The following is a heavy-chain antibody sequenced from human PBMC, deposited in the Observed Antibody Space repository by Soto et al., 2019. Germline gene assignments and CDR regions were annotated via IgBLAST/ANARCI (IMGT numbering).Heavy chain of an antibody. CDR2: FHFSGST. V-gene: IGHV4-59*13. Sequence: QVQLQESGPGLVKPSETLSLTCTVSGGSINGYYWTWLRQSPTNGLEWIGYFHFSGSTKYNPSLESRLTISADTSKNQISLTLRSVTAADTAVYYCARTSGYSYGYDDFFDNWGQGTLANVSS. CDR3: ARTSGYSYGYDDFFDN. CDR1: GGSINGYY. D-gene: IGHD5-18*01. J-gene: IGHJ4*01.